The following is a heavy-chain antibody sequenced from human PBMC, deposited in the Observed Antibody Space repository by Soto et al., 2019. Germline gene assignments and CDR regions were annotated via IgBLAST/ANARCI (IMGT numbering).Heavy chain of an antibody. CDR1: GGSISSYS. J-gene: IGHJ4*02. V-gene: IGHV4-4*07. Sequence: SATLSLTCTVSGGSISSYSWNWIRQPAGKGLEWIVRIYTSGSTNYNPSLKSRVTMSVDTYKNQFSLKLSSVTAADTAVYYCARDPPLDYYDSSGYLDYWGQGTLVTVS. CDR3: ARDPPLDYYDSSGYLDY. CDR2: IYTSGST. D-gene: IGHD3-22*01.